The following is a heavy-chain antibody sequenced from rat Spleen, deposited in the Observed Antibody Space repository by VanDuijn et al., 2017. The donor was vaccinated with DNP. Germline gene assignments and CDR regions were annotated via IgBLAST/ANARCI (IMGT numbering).Heavy chain of an antibody. V-gene: IGHV3-1*01. J-gene: IGHJ2*01. CDR2: ISYSGGT. CDR3: ARWVRYFDS. Sequence: EVQLQESGPGLVKPSQSLSLTCSVTGYSITSNYWAWIRKFPGNKMEWMGYISYSGGTRYNPSLKSRISNTRDTSENQFFLHLNSVTTEDTATYYCARWVRYFDSWGQGVMVTVSS. D-gene: IGHD1-1*01. CDR1: GYSITSNY.